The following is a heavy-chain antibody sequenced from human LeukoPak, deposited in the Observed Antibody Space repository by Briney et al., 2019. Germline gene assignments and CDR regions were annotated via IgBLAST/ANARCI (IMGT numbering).Heavy chain of an antibody. CDR2: IWYDGSNK. CDR3: ARGEWEQEDFDY. CDR1: GFTFSSNG. D-gene: IGHD1-26*01. V-gene: IGHV3-33*01. Sequence: GRSLRLSCAASGFTFSSNGMHWVRQAPGKGLEWVAVIWYDGSNKYYADSVKGRFTISRDNSKNTLYLQMNSLRAEDTAVYYCARGEWEQEDFDYWGQGTLVTVSS. J-gene: IGHJ4*02.